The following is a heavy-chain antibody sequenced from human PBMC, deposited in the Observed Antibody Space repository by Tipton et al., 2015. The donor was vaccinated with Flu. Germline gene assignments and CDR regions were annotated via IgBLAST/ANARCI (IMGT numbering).Heavy chain of an antibody. Sequence: RSLRLSCAASGFTFSSYAMHWVRQAPGKGLEWVAVISYDGSNKYYADSVKGRFTISRDNSKNTLYLQMNSLRAEDTAVYYCARAYYGSERDAFDIWGQGTMVTVSS. D-gene: IGHD3-10*01. J-gene: IGHJ3*02. V-gene: IGHV3-30*04. CDR1: GFTFSSYA. CDR2: ISYDGSNK. CDR3: ARAYYGSERDAFDI.